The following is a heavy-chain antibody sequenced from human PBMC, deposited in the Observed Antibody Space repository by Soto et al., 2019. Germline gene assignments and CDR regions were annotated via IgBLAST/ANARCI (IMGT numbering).Heavy chain of an antibody. D-gene: IGHD1-26*01. V-gene: IGHV4-59*06. CDR3: AKWEGLGSDYYYYAMDV. J-gene: IGHJ6*02. CDR1: GGSISNYY. CDR2: IYHSGYT. Sequence: SETLSLTCTISGGSISNYYWTWIRQHPGKGLEWIAYIYHSGYTFYNPSLKSRVTMSVDTSKNQFSLKLRSVTAADTAVYYCAKWEGLGSDYYYYAMDVWGQGTTVTVSS.